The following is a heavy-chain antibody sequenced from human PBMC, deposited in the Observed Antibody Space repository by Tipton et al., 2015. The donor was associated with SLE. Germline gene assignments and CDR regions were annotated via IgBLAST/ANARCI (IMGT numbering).Heavy chain of an antibody. D-gene: IGHD6-19*01. Sequence: TLSLTCTVSGGSISSSSYYWGWIRQPPGKGLEWIGSIYYSGSTYYNPSLKSRVTISVDTSKNQFSLKLSSVTAADTAVYYCASHLGAVLANWGQGTLVTVSA. J-gene: IGHJ4*02. CDR1: GGSISSSSYY. CDR2: IYYSGST. CDR3: ASHLGAVLAN. V-gene: IGHV4-39*07.